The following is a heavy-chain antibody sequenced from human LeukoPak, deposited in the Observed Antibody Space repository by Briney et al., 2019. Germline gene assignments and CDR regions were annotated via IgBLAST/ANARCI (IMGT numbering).Heavy chain of an antibody. CDR3: ARGKSRYYDSSGYDY. J-gene: IGHJ4*02. CDR1: GFTFSIYS. V-gene: IGHV3-48*01. D-gene: IGHD3-22*01. CDR2: ISSSSSTI. Sequence: PGGSLRLSCAASGFTFSIYSMNWVRQAPGKGLEWVSYISSSSSTIYYADSVKGRFTISRDNAKNSLYLQMNSLRAEDTAVYYCARGKSRYYDSSGYDYWGQGTLVTVSS.